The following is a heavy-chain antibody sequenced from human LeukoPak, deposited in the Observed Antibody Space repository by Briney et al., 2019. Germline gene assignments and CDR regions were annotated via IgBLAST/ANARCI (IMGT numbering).Heavy chain of an antibody. Sequence: GESLKISCKGSGYSFTSYWIAWVRQMPGKGLEWMAIIYPGDSETRYSPSFQGQVAISADKSITTAYLQWSSLKASDTAMYYCARRSSGGSYWDWGQGTLVTVSS. D-gene: IGHD1-26*01. CDR3: ARRSSGGSYWD. V-gene: IGHV5-51*01. CDR1: GYSFTSYW. CDR2: IYPGDSET. J-gene: IGHJ4*02.